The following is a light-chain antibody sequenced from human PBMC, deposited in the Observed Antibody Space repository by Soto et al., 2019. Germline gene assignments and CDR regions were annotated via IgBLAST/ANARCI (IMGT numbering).Light chain of an antibody. J-gene: IGKJ4*01. CDR1: XDXSNY. CDR2: DAS. V-gene: IGKV1-33*01. CDR3: XXYDNLP. Sequence: DLQMTQSPSSLXASVXXRVTITCXASXDXSNYLNWYQQKPGKAPKLLIYDASNLETGVPSRFSGSGSGTDFTFSIXSLXXXXXXXXXXXXYDNLPFGGGTKVEIK.